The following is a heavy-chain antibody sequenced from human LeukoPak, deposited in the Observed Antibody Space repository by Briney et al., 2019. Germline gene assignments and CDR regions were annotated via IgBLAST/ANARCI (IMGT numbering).Heavy chain of an antibody. J-gene: IGHJ3*02. V-gene: IGHV1-2*02. D-gene: IGHD2-2*02. CDR1: GYTFTSYA. CDR3: ARAGGLVPAAIQRAFDI. Sequence: ASVKVSCKASGYTFTSYAMNWVRQAPGQGLEWMGWINPNSGGTNYAQKFQGRVTMTRDTSISTAYMELSRLRSDDTAVYYCARAGGLVPAAIQRAFDIWGQGTMVTVSS. CDR2: INPNSGGT.